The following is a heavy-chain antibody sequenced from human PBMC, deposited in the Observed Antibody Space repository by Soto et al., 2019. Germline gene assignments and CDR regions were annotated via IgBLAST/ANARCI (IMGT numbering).Heavy chain of an antibody. V-gene: IGHV1-18*01. CDR2: ISAHNGDT. J-gene: IGHJ3*02. CDR3: ASGFGELLKFDAFDI. Sequence: ASVKVSCKASGYNFTRFGISWVRQAPGQGLEWMGWISAHNGDTNYVQKFQGRVTMTTDTSTSTAYMELRSLRSDDTAVYYCASGFGELLKFDAFDIWGQGTMVTVSS. CDR1: GYNFTRFG. D-gene: IGHD3-10*01.